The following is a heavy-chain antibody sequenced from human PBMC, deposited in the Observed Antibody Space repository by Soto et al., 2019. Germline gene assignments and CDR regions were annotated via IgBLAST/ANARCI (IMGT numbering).Heavy chain of an antibody. CDR2: INPSGGST. D-gene: IGHD6-13*01. Sequence: GASVKVSCKASGYTFTRYYMHWVRQAPGQGLEWMGIINPSGGSTSYAQKFQGRVTMTRDTRTVYMELNSLRSEDTAVYYCARDSGLIAAAGRFDYWGQGTLVTVS. CDR1: GYTFTRYY. CDR3: ARDSGLIAAAGRFDY. V-gene: IGHV1-46*01. J-gene: IGHJ4*02.